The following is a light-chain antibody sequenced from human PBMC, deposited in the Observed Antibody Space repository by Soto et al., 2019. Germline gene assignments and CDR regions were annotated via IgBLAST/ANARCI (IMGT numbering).Light chain of an antibody. Sequence: EFVLTQSPGTLSLSAGERATLSCRASQSVSSSYVAWYQQIPGQTPRLLIYGASSRAAGVPDRFSGSGSGTDFTLTISRLEPEDFAVYYCQQHGSSPWMFGQGTKVDIK. CDR1: QSVSSSY. J-gene: IGKJ1*01. V-gene: IGKV3-20*01. CDR2: GAS. CDR3: QQHGSSPWM.